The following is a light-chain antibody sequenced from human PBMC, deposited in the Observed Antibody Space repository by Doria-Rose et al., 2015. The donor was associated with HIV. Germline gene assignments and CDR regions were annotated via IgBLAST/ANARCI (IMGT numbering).Light chain of an antibody. V-gene: IGKV4-1*01. CDR3: QQYYDTPS. Sequence: TQSPESLGMSLGERATLNCKSNQSLLYTSKHYLAWYQQKPGQPPKLLIYWASTRQSGVPVRFSGSGSGTDFTLTISSLEAEDVAVYYCQQYYDTPSFGPGTTVDIK. CDR2: WAS. J-gene: IGKJ3*01. CDR1: QSLLYTSKHY.